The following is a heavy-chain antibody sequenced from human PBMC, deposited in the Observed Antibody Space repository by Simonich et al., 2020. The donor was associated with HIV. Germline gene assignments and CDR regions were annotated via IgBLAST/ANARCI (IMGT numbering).Heavy chain of an antibody. CDR3: ARGFGTWELFDY. V-gene: IGHV4-38-2*01. CDR2: MYHSGST. D-gene: IGHD1-26*01. J-gene: IGHJ4*02. CDR1: GYSISAGYY. Sequence: QVQLQESGPGLVKPSETLSLTCAVSGYSISAGYYWGWIRQPPGKGLEWIGSMYHSGSTYYNPSLKSRVTISIDTSKNQFSLQLSSVTAADTAVYYCARGFGTWELFDYWGQGTLVTVSS.